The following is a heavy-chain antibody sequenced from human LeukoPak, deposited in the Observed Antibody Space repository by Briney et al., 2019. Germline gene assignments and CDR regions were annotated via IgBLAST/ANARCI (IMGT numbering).Heavy chain of an antibody. CDR3: AKDINGSGY. D-gene: IGHD3-10*01. Sequence: PGGSLRLSCAASGFTFSSYAMSWVRQAPGKGLEWVAVISYDGSNKYYADSVKGRFTISRDNSKNTLYLQMNSLRAEDTAVYYCAKDINGSGYWGQGTLVTVSS. V-gene: IGHV3-30*18. CDR1: GFTFSSYA. CDR2: ISYDGSNK. J-gene: IGHJ4*02.